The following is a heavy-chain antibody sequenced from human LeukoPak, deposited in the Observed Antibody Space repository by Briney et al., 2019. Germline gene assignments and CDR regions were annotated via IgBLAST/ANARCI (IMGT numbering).Heavy chain of an antibody. V-gene: IGHV3-11*01. Sequence: GGSLRLSCAASGFTFSDYNMNWVRQAPGKGLKWVSYITNGGSTIHHADSVKGRFTVSRDNAKKTLYLQMNSLRAEDTAVYYCARSIGLTGGGVDVWGQGTTVTVSS. CDR1: GFTFSDYN. CDR3: ARSIGLTGGGVDV. J-gene: IGHJ6*02. D-gene: IGHD3-9*01. CDR2: ITNGGSTI.